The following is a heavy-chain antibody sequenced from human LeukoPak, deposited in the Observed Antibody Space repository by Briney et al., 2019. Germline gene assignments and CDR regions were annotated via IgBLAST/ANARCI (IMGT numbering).Heavy chain of an antibody. J-gene: IGHJ3*02. CDR3: AKDLTYYYASSGAFDI. D-gene: IGHD3-22*01. V-gene: IGHV3-9*01. CDR1: GFTFDDYA. Sequence: GGSLRLSCAASGFTFDDYAMHWVRQAPGKGLEWVSGISWNSGSIGYADSVKGRFTISRDNAKNSLYLQMNSLRAEDTALYYCAKDLTYYYASSGAFDIWGQGTMVTVSS. CDR2: ISWNSGSI.